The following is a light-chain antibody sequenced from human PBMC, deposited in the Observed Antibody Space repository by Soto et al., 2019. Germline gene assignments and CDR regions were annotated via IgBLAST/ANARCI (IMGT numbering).Light chain of an antibody. CDR2: GAS. CDR1: QSVSSSY. J-gene: IGKJ4*01. Sequence: TLSLSPGERGTLSCRASQSVSSSYLAWYQQKPGQAPRLLIYGASSRATGIPDRFSGSGSGTDFTLTISRLEPEDFAVYYCQQYGSSPLTFGGGTKVDIK. V-gene: IGKV3-20*01. CDR3: QQYGSSPLT.